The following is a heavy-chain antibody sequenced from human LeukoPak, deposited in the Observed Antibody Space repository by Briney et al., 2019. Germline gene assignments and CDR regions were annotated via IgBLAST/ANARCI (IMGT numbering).Heavy chain of an antibody. CDR3: ARSSAAVPLWD. J-gene: IGHJ4*02. Sequence: GGSLRLSCAVSGFTFSSYSMNGVRQAPGKGLEGVSSISSSSSYIYYADSVKGRFAISRDNAKNSLYLQMNSLRAEDTAVYYCARSSAAVPLWDWGQGTLVSVSS. CDR2: ISSSSSYI. D-gene: IGHD3-22*01. CDR1: GFTFSSYS. V-gene: IGHV3-21*01.